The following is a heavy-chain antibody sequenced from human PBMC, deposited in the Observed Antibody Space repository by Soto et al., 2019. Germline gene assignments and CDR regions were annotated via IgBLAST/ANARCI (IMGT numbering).Heavy chain of an antibody. V-gene: IGHV4-39*07. CDR3: ARGGKAAKLVNWFDP. Sequence: SETLSLTCTVSGGSISSSSYYWGWIRQPPGKGLEWIGSIYYSGSTYYNPSLKSRVTISVDTSKNQFSLKLSSVTAADTAVYYCARGGKAAKLVNWFDPWGQGTLVTVSS. D-gene: IGHD6-13*01. CDR2: IYYSGST. CDR1: GGSISSSSYY. J-gene: IGHJ5*02.